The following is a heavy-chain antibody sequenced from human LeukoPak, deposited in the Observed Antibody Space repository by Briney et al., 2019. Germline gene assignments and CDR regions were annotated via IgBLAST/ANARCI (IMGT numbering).Heavy chain of an antibody. CDR3: AHSPEPHDSSGYYSDY. D-gene: IGHD3-22*01. V-gene: IGHV2-5*02. CDR2: IYWDDDE. Sequence: SGPTLVNPTQTLTLTCTFSGFSLTTTGVGVGWIRQPPGKALEGLALIYWDDDERYSPSLKSRLTIIKDTSKNQVLLTITNIDPVDTATYYCAHSPEPHDSSGYYSDYWGQGTLVTVSS. CDR1: GFSLTTTGVG. J-gene: IGHJ4*02.